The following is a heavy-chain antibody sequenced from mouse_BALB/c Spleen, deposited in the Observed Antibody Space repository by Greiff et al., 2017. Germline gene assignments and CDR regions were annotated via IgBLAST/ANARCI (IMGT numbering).Heavy chain of an antibody. Sequence: EVQVVESGGGLVKPGGSLKLSCAASGFAFSSYDMSWVRQTPEKRLEWVAYISNGGGSTYYPDTVKGRFTISRDNAKNTLYLQMSSLKSEDTAMYYCARHSKDSSGYTFDYWGQGTTLTVSS. CDR3: ARHSKDSSGYTFDY. J-gene: IGHJ2*01. CDR2: ISNGGGST. CDR1: GFAFSSYD. V-gene: IGHV5-12-1*01. D-gene: IGHD3-2*01.